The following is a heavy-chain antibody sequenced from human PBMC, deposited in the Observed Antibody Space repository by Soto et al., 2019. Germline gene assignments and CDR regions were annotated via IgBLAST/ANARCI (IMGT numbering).Heavy chain of an antibody. J-gene: IGHJ4*02. Sequence: QVQLVQSGAEVKKPGASVKVSCKASGYTFTSYGISWVRQAPGQGLEWMGWISAYNGNTNYAQKLQGRVTITTDTSTRTAYMELRGLSSDDTAVYYCATVRDLEVDFDSWGQGTLVTVSS. CDR2: ISAYNGNT. V-gene: IGHV1-18*01. D-gene: IGHD1-1*01. CDR3: ATVRDLEVDFDS. CDR1: GYTFTSYG.